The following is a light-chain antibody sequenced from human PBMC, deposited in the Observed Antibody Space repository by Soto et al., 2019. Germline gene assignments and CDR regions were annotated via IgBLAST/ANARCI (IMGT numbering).Light chain of an antibody. CDR2: GES. Sequence: ELVMTQSPATLSLSPGERATLSCRASQSVSSNLAWYQQKTGQAPRLLIYGESTRATGIPDRFSGSGSGTELNLTISRLQSEDFAVYYCQQYNNWPRTCGQGTKVDIK. CDR1: QSVSSN. V-gene: IGKV3-15*01. CDR3: QQYNNWPRT. J-gene: IGKJ1*01.